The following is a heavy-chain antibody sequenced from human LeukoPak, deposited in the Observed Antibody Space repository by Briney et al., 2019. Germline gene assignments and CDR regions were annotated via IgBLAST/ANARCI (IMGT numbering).Heavy chain of an antibody. J-gene: IGHJ6*02. CDR1: GYSFSSDW. D-gene: IGHD2-15*01. V-gene: IGHV5-51*01. CDR3: TRGCSGGSCSRDAMDV. CDR2: IFPIDSET. Sequence: GESLKISCKASGYSFSSDWIAWVRQMPGKGPEWMGIIFPIDSETTYSPSFQGQVTISADKSISTAYQQWSSLKASDTAMCYCTRGCSGGSCSRDAMDVWGQGTMVTVSS.